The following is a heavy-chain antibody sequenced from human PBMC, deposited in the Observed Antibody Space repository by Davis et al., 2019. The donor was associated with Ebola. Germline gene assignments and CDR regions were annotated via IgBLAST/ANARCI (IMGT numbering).Heavy chain of an antibody. J-gene: IGHJ3*02. CDR1: GFIVSDKY. D-gene: IGHD1-26*01. CDR2: IYRDERT. CDR3: AKDTSNIWFDI. Sequence: PGGSLRLSCAASGFIVSDKYMSWVRQAPGKGLEWVSVIYRDERTYYADSVKGRFTVSRDNSKNTLYLQMNGLRVDDTAIYYCAKDTSNIWFDIWGQGTMVTVSS. V-gene: IGHV3-53*01.